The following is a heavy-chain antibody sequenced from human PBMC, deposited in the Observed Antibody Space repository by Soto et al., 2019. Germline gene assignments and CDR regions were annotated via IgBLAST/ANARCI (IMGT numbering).Heavy chain of an antibody. CDR3: ASRSPALDY. J-gene: IGHJ4*02. CDR2: IWYDGSNK. CDR1: GFTFSSYG. D-gene: IGHD2-2*01. Sequence: QVQLVESGGGVVQPGRSLRLSCAASGFTFSSYGMHWVRQAPGKGLEWVAVIWYDGSNKYYGDFVKGRFTISRDNSKNTLYLQMNSLRAEDTAVYYCASRSPALDYWGQGTLVTVSS. V-gene: IGHV3-33*01.